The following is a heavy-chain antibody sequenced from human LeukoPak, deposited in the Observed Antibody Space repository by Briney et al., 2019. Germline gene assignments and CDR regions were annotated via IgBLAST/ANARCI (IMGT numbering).Heavy chain of an antibody. CDR3: ARVPETIAAVHYYFDY. CDR1: GGSISSGSYY. J-gene: IGHJ4*02. D-gene: IGHD6-13*01. V-gene: IGHV4-61*02. CDR2: IYTSGST. Sequence: PSQTLSLTCTVSGGSISSGSYYWSWIRQPAGKGLEWIGRIYTSGSTNYNPSLKSRVTISVDKSKNQFSLKLSSVTAADTAVYYCARVPETIAAVHYYFDYWGQGTLVTVSS.